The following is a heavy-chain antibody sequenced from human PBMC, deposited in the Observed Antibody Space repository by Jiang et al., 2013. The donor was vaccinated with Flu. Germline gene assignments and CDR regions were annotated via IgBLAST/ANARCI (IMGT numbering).Heavy chain of an antibody. CDR2: IYYSGST. J-gene: IGHJ2*01. Sequence: SGPGLVKPSETLSLTCTVSGGSISSSSYYWGWIRQPPGKGLEWIGSIYYSGSTYYNPSLKSRVTISVDTSKNQFSLKLSSVTAADTAVYYCARVPKVAYYYDSSGYWYFDLWGRGTLVTVSS. CDR1: GGSISSSSYY. V-gene: IGHV4-39*01. D-gene: IGHD3-22*01. CDR3: ARVPKVAYYYDSSGYWYFDL.